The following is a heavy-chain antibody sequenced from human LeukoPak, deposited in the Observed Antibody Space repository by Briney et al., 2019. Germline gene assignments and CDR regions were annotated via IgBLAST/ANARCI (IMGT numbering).Heavy chain of an antibody. CDR3: SGSATPSWFSVTRLDP. CDR1: GGSFSGYY. Sequence: PSETLSLTCAVYGGSFSGYYWSWIRQPPGKGLEWIGEINHSGSTNYNPSLKSRVTISVDTSKNQFSLNLSSVTAADTAVYYCSGSATPSWFSVTRLDPCGQGTLVTVSS. CDR2: INHSGST. V-gene: IGHV4-34*01. J-gene: IGHJ5*02. D-gene: IGHD2-15*01.